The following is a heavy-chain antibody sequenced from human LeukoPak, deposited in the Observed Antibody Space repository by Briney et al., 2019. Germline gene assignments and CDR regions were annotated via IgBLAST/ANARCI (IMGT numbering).Heavy chain of an antibody. CDR1: GYTFTSYD. V-gene: IGHV1-8*02. J-gene: IGHJ3*02. CDR3: ARDHGSSKEDDALDI. D-gene: IGHD6-13*01. Sequence: GASVKVSCKASGYTFTSYDINWVRQAPGQGLEWMGWMNPNSGNTKYSQKFQGRVTITRDTSASTAYMELSSLRSEDTAVYYCARDHGSSKEDDALDIWGQGTMVTVSS. CDR2: MNPNSGNT.